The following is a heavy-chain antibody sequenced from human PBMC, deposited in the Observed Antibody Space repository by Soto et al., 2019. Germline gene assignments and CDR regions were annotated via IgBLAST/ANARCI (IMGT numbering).Heavy chain of an antibody. CDR1: GFTFSSYA. D-gene: IGHD6-13*01. CDR2: ISGSGGST. CDR3: AKSSGYSSSLFDY. J-gene: IGHJ4*02. V-gene: IGHV3-23*01. Sequence: LRLSCAASGFTFSSYAMSWVRQAPGKGLEWVSAISGSGGSTYYADSVKGRFTISRDNSKNTLYLQMNSLRAEDTAVYYCAKSSGYSSSLFDYWGQGTLVTVSS.